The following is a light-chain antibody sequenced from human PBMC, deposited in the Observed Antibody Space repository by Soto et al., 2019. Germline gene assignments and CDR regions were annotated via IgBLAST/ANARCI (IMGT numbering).Light chain of an antibody. CDR2: GGS. Sequence: SYELTQPPSVSVAPGQTARITCGENNIGSKSVHWYKQKAGQAPVLVIYGGSDRPSGIPERFSGSNSGNTATLTISRVEAGDEADYHCQVWDSSTDHAVFGGGTQLTVL. J-gene: IGLJ7*01. CDR1: NIGSKS. CDR3: QVWDSSTDHAV. V-gene: IGLV3-21*02.